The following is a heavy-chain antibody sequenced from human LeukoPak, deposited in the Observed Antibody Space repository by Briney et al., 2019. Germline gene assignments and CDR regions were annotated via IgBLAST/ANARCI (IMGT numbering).Heavy chain of an antibody. J-gene: IGHJ3*02. V-gene: IGHV3-7*01. CDR1: GYTFTSYG. CDR3: ARGVYAFDI. D-gene: IGHD5/OR15-5a*01. CDR2: IKEDESEK. Sequence: SCKASGYTFTSYGISWVRQAPGKGLEWVANIKEDESEKYYVDAVKGRFTISRDNAKNSVFLQMNSLRVEDTAVYYCARGVYAFDIWGQGTMVTVSS.